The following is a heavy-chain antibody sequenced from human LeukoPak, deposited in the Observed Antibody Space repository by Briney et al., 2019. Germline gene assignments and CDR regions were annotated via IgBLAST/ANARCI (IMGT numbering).Heavy chain of an antibody. CDR2: IRYDESNK. CDR1: GFTFSTYG. Sequence: GGSLRLSCAASGFTFSTYGMNWVRQAPGKGPEWVAFIRYDESNKSYADSVKGRFTISRDNSKNTLYLQMNSLRAEDTAVYYCAKEARGYYGDYFYYYGMDVWGQGTTVTVSS. CDR3: AKEARGYYGDYFYYYGMDV. D-gene: IGHD4-17*01. J-gene: IGHJ6*02. V-gene: IGHV3-30*02.